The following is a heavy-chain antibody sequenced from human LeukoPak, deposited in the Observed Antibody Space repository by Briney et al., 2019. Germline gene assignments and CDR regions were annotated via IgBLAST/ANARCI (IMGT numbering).Heavy chain of an antibody. J-gene: IGHJ1*01. CDR3: ARGTASSWYSAEYFQH. Sequence: SETLSLTCTVSGGSISSSSYYWGWIRQPPGKGLEWIGSIYYSGSTYYNPSLKSRVTISVDTSKNQFSLKLSSVTAADMAVYYCARGTASSWYSAEYFQHWGQGTLVTVSS. CDR2: IYYSGST. D-gene: IGHD6-13*01. V-gene: IGHV4-39*07. CDR1: GGSISSSSYY.